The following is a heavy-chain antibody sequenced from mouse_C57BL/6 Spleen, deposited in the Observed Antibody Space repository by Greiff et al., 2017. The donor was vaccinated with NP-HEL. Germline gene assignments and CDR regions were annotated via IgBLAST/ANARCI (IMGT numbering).Heavy chain of an antibody. CDR2: ISYDGSN. V-gene: IGHV3-6*01. CDR3: ARVYDGYYRGYFDY. Sequence: DVKLQESGPGLVKPSQSLSLTCSVTGYSITSGYYWNWIRQFPGNKLEWMGYISYDGSNNYNPSLKNRISITRDTSKNQFFLKLNSVTTEDTATYYCARVYDGYYRGYFDYWGQGTTLTVSS. J-gene: IGHJ2*01. D-gene: IGHD2-3*01. CDR1: GYSITSGYY.